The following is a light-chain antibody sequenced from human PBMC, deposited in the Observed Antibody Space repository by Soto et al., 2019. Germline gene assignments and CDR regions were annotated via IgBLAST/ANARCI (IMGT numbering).Light chain of an antibody. Sequence: EMVMTQSPATLSVSPGERATLSCRANQSVFINLAWYQKKPGQAPRLLIYRASTRATGVPGRFSGGGSGTEFTLTISSLQAEDSAVYYCQQYNNWPLLSFGGETKVEI. CDR1: QSVFIN. V-gene: IGKV3-15*01. J-gene: IGKJ4*01. CDR2: RAS. CDR3: QQYNNWPLLS.